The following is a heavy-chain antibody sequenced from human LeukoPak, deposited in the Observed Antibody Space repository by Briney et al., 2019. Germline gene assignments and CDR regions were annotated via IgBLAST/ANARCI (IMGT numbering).Heavy chain of an antibody. CDR3: AKKSAPGGGYSYGYAEYYFDY. J-gene: IGHJ4*02. Sequence: GGSLRLSCAASGFTFSSYAMSWVRQAPGKGLEWVSAINGSGGSTYYAYSVKGRFTISRDNSKNTLYLQMNSLRAEDTAVYYCAKKSAPGGGYSYGYAEYYFDYWGQGTLVTVSS. D-gene: IGHD5-18*01. CDR1: GFTFSSYA. CDR2: INGSGGST. V-gene: IGHV3-23*01.